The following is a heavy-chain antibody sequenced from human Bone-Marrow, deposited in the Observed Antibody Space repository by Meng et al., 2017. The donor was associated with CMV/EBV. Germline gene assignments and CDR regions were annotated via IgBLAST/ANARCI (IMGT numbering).Heavy chain of an antibody. V-gene: IGHV3-9*01. Sequence: SLKISCAASGFTFDDHAMHWVRQAPGKGLEWVSGLSWNGSSVGYADSVKGRFTISRDNSKKTLYLQMNSLRGEDTAVYYCAREGRGYEVWGQGTLVTGSS. CDR3: AREGRGYEV. CDR1: GFTFDDHA. D-gene: IGHD5-12*01. CDR2: LSWNGSSV. J-gene: IGHJ4*02.